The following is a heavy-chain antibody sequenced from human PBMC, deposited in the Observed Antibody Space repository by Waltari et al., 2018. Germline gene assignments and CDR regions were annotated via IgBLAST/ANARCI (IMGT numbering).Heavy chain of an antibody. CDR2: SNPNSGNT. V-gene: IGHV1-8*03. J-gene: IGHJ5*02. Sequence: QVQLVQSGAEVKKPGASVKVSCKASGYTFTSYDINWVRQATGQGLEWMGWSNPNSGNTGYAQKFQGRVSITRNTSISTAYMELSSLRSEDTAVYYCARGGVAQMDLWFDPWGQGTLVTVSS. CDR1: GYTFTSYD. CDR3: ARGGVAQMDLWFDP. D-gene: IGHD2-8*01.